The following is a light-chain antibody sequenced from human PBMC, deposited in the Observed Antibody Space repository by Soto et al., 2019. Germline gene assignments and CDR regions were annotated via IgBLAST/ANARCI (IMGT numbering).Light chain of an antibody. CDR2: GDN. V-gene: IGLV1-40*01. Sequence: VLTQPPSVSGAPGQRVSISCTGSTSNVGAPYDVHWYQHLPGAAPKLLIYGDNNRPSGVPDRFSGSKSGTSASLAITSLQAEDEADYYCQSYDISLHNYVFGTGTKV. J-gene: IGLJ1*01. CDR3: QSYDISLHNYV. CDR1: TSNVGAPYD.